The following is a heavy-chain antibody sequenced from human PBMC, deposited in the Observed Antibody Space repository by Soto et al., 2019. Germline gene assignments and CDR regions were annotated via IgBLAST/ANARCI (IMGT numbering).Heavy chain of an antibody. J-gene: IGHJ6*04. D-gene: IGHD1-1*01. CDR2: IYHSGST. CDR1: GGSISSGGYS. V-gene: IGHV4-30-2*01. CDR3: ARGRAGTYYYYYGMDV. Sequence: PSETLSLTCAVSGGSISSGGYSWSWIRQPPGKGLEWIGYIYHSGSTYYNPSLKSRVTISVDRSKNQFSLKLSSVTAADTAVYYCARGRAGTYYYYYGMDVWGKGPTVTVSS.